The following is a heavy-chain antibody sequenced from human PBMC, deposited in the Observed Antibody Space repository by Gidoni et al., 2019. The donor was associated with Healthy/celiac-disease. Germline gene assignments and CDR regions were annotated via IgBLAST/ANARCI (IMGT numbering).Heavy chain of an antibody. Sequence: QLQLQESGPGLVKPSETLSLTCPVSGGSISSSSYYWGWIRQPPGKGLEWIGSIYYSGSTYYNPSLKSRVTISVDTSKNQFSLKLSSVTAADTAVYYCARRTGLDGMDVWGQGTTVTVSS. CDR1: GGSISSSSYY. V-gene: IGHV4-39*01. CDR2: IYYSGST. J-gene: IGHJ6*02. CDR3: ARRTGLDGMDV. D-gene: IGHD1-1*01.